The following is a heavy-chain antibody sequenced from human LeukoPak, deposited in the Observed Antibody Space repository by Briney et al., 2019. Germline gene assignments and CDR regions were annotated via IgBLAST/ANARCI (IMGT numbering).Heavy chain of an antibody. CDR1: GFTFSSYA. D-gene: IGHD6-19*01. CDR3: AKDSDPDIAVAGIAYQH. CDR2: ISGSGGST. Sequence: GGSLRLSCAASGFTFSSYAMSWVRQAPGKGLEWVSAISGSGGSTYYADPVKGRFTISRDNSKNTLYLQMNSLRAEDTAVYYCAKDSDPDIAVAGIAYQHWGQGTLVTVSS. V-gene: IGHV3-23*01. J-gene: IGHJ1*01.